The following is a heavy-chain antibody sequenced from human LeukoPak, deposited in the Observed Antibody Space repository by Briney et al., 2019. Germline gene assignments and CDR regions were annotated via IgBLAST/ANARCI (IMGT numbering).Heavy chain of an antibody. V-gene: IGHV4-59*01. CDR3: ARSRYYDSTGYNPTYYFDS. CDR1: GGSIIGSY. Sequence: SETLSLTCTVSGGSIIGSYWTWIRQSPGKSLEYIGYIYNTVDVNYSPSLKSRVTISIDRSGNQFSLRLNSVTAADTALYYCARSRYYDSTGYNPTYYFDSWGQGALVTVSS. D-gene: IGHD3-22*01. CDR2: IYNTVDV. J-gene: IGHJ4*02.